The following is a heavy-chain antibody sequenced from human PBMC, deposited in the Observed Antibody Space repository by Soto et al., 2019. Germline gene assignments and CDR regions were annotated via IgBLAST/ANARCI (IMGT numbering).Heavy chain of an antibody. CDR2: MNPKSGNT. V-gene: IGHV1-8*01. D-gene: IGHD6-25*01. J-gene: IGHJ5*02. Sequence: QVQLVQSGAEVKKPGASVKVSCKASGYSFTSYDINWVRQATGQGLEWMGWMNPKSGNTGHAQKFQCRVTMTMDASISTAYMELNSLRSDDTAVYYYARAAASLDPWGQGTLVTVSS. CDR1: GYSFTSYD. CDR3: ARAAASLDP.